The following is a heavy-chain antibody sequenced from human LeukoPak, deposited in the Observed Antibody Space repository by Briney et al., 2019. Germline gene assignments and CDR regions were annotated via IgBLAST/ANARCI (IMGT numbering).Heavy chain of an antibody. CDR3: AKGALVDYGDPEDVYFDY. D-gene: IGHD4-17*01. V-gene: IGHV3-9*01. CDR1: GFTFDDYA. Sequence: PGGSLRLSCAASGFTFDDYAMHWVRQAPGKGLEWVSGISWNSGSIGYADSVKGRFTISRDNAKNSLYLQMNSLRAEDTALYYCAKGALVDYGDPEDVYFDYWGQGTLVTVSS. CDR2: ISWNSGSI. J-gene: IGHJ4*02.